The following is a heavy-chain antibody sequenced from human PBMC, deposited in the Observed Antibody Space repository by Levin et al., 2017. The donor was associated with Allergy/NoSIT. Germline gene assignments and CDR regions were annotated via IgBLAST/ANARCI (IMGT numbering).Heavy chain of an antibody. CDR2: IFYSGST. D-gene: IGHD6-13*01. V-gene: IGHV4-30-4*01. CDR3: ARGASGTWYLVGATYYVDS. CDR1: GGSITTGTYY. J-gene: IGHJ4*02. Sequence: SETLSLTCTVSGGSITTGTYYWSWLRQSPGTGLEWIGYIFYSGSTYYNPSLKSRVTISVDTSNNRFSLNLNSVTAADTALYYCARGASGTWYLVGATYYVDSWGQGTLVTVSP.